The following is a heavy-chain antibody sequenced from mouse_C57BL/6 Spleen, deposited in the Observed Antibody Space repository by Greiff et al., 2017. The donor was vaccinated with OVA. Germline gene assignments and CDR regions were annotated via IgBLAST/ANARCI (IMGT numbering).Heavy chain of an antibody. Sequence: VQLQQPGAELVRPGSSVKLSCKASGYTFTSYWMDWVKQRPGQGLEWIGNIYPSDSETHYNQKFKDKATLTVDKSSSTAYMQLSSLTSEDSAVDNCAMDYGQLGGYFDYWGQGTTLTVAS. J-gene: IGHJ2*01. V-gene: IGHV1-61*01. CDR3: AMDYGQLGGYFDY. D-gene: IGHD1-1*02. CDR2: IYPSDSET. CDR1: GYTFTSYW.